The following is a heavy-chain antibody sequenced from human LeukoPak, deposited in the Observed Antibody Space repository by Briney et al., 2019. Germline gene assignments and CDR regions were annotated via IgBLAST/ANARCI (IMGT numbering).Heavy chain of an antibody. Sequence: GGSLRLSCAASGFTFSSYGMHWVRQAPGKGLEWVAFIRYDGSNKYYADSVKGRFTISRDNSKNTLYLQMNSLRAEDTAVYYCAKVGTKWELPDNDYWGQGTLVTVSS. CDR1: GFTFSSYG. CDR2: IRYDGSNK. J-gene: IGHJ4*02. V-gene: IGHV3-30*02. CDR3: AKVGTKWELPDNDY. D-gene: IGHD1-26*01.